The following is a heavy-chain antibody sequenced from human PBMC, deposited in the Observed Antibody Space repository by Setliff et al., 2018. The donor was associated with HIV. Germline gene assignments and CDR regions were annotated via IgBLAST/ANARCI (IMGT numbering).Heavy chain of an antibody. V-gene: IGHV4-39*07. Sequence: SETLSLTCTVSGGSIRSSSSYWGWIRQPPGKGLEWIGIIYYSGSTYYKPSLKSRVTISVDTSKSQFSLKLTSVTAADTAVYYCARANNDYLYLDYWGQGALVTVSS. CDR1: GGSIRSSSSY. D-gene: IGHD3-16*01. CDR2: IYYSGST. J-gene: IGHJ4*02. CDR3: ARANNDYLYLDY.